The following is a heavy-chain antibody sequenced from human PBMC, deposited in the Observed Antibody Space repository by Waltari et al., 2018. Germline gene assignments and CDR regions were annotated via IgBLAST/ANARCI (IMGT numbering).Heavy chain of an antibody. CDR2: IYWDDDK. CDR3: AHTVFDGYTPHGYFDY. D-gene: IGHD5-12*01. J-gene: IGHJ4*02. V-gene: IGHV2-5*02. Sequence: QITLKESGPTLVKPTQTLTLTCTFSGFSLSTSGVGVGWIRQPPGKALEWLALIYWDDDKRYSPSLKSRLTITKNTSKNQVVLTMTNMDPVDTATYYCAHTVFDGYTPHGYFDYWGQGTLVTVSS. CDR1: GFSLSTSGVG.